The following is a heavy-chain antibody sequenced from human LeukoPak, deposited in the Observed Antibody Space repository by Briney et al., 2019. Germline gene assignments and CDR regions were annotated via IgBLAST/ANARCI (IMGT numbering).Heavy chain of an antibody. D-gene: IGHD1-1*01. CDR2: INTDGSST. CDR3: TKDWVWNSFDS. Sequence: PGGSLRLSCAASGFTFSNHWMSWVRQAPGKGLVWVSRINTDGSSTTYADSVKGRFTISRDNAKNTLYLQMNSLKNEDTAVYYCTKDWVWNSFDSWGQGTLVTVSS. CDR1: GFTFSNHW. J-gene: IGHJ4*02. V-gene: IGHV3-74*01.